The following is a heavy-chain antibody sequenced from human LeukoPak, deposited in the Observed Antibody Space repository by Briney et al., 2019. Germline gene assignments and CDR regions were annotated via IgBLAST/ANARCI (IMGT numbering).Heavy chain of an antibody. D-gene: IGHD7-27*01. Sequence: SQTLSLTCAISGDSVSVNSDVWNWIRQSPSRGLEWLGRKYYRSKWYNDYAVSVKSRITISPDTSKNQFSLQLNSVTPEDTAVYYCARDADWGFDAFDIWGQGTVVTVSS. J-gene: IGHJ3*02. CDR1: GDSVSVNSDV. V-gene: IGHV6-1*01. CDR3: ARDADWGFDAFDI. CDR2: KYYRSKWYN.